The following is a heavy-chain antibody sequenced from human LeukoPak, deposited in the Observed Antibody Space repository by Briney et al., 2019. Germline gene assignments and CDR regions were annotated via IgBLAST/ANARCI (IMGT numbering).Heavy chain of an antibody. Sequence: GGSLGLSCAASGFTFSSYAMHWVRQAPGKGLEWVAVISYDGSNKYYADSVKGRFTISRDNSKNTLYLQMNSLRAEDTAVYYCARDRSGSYDYWGQGTLVTVSS. CDR2: ISYDGSNK. D-gene: IGHD1-26*01. V-gene: IGHV3-30-3*01. J-gene: IGHJ4*02. CDR1: GFTFSSYA. CDR3: ARDRSGSYDY.